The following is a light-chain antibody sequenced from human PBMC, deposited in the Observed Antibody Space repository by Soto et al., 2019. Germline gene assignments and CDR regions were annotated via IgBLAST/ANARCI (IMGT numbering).Light chain of an antibody. CDR2: DAS. CDR1: QSVSSY. V-gene: IGKV3-11*01. CDR3: QQRTNWPPSLT. J-gene: IGKJ4*01. Sequence: EIVLTQSPATLSLSPGERATLSCRASQSVSSYLAWYQQKPGQAPRLLIYDASNRATGIPARFSGSGSGTDFDLTISSLEPEDFASYYCQQRTNWPPSLTFGGGTKVEIK.